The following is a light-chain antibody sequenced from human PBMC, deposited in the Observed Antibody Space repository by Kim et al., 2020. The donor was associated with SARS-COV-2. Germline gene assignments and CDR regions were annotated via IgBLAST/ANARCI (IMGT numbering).Light chain of an antibody. CDR1: QSLNHK. CDR2: DAS. CDR3: QHYSKWPFT. Sequence: VSPGERATLSCRASQSLNHKVAWYQQKPGQAPRLLIQDASTRATGIPARFSGSGSGTDFTLTISSLQSEDFAVYYCQHYSKWPFTFGPGTKVDIK. J-gene: IGKJ3*01. V-gene: IGKV3-15*01.